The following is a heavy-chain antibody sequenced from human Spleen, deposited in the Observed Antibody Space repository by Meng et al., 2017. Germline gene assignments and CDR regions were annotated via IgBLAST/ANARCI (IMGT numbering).Heavy chain of an antibody. CDR1: SGTIRSHY. V-gene: IGHV4-59*11. J-gene: IGHJ4*02. CDR2: IFYSGRP. CDR3: ASGSGSGWYYFDN. D-gene: IGHD6-19*01. Sequence: QGQLQGSGPGLVKPSETLSPLCTGSSGTIRSHYWSWIRQPPGKGLEWIGYIFYSGRPNYSPSLKSRVTISIDTSKNQFSLRLSSVTPADTAMYYCASGSGSGWYYFDNWGQGTLVTVSS.